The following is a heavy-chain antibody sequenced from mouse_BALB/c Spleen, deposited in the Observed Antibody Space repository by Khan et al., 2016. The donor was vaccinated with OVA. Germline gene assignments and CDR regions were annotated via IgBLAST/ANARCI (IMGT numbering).Heavy chain of an antibody. CDR3: AGGGAAYYRNDGGAMDY. J-gene: IGHJ4*01. D-gene: IGHD2-14*01. CDR2: INTHSGVP. V-gene: IGHV9-4*02. Sequence: QIQLVQSGPELKKPGETVRISCKASGYTFTTAGIQWVQKMPGKGLKWIGWINTHSGVPKYAEDFKGRFAFSLETSASTAYLQITNLKNEDTATYCCAGGGAAYYRNDGGAMDYWGQGTSVTVSS. CDR1: GYTFTTAG.